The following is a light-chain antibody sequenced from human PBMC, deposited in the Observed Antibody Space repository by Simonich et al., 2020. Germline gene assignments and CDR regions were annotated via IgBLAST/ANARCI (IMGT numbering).Light chain of an antibody. CDR3: QQYYSTSIT. Sequence: DIVMTQSPDSLAVSLGERATINCKSSQSVLYSSNNKNYLAWYQQKPGQPPKLLIYWASTRESGVPDRFSGSGSGTDFTLTISSLQAEDVAVYYCQQYYSTSITFGQGHDWRLN. V-gene: IGKV4-1*01. J-gene: IGKJ5*01. CDR1: QSVLYSSNNKNY. CDR2: WAS.